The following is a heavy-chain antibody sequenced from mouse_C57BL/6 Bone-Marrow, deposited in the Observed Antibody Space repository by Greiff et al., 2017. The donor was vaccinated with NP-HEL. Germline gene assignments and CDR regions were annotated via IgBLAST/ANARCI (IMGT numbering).Heavy chain of an antibody. CDR3: AIYYGYDGAWFAY. D-gene: IGHD2-2*01. V-gene: IGHV2-6*01. CDR1: GFSLTSYG. J-gene: IGHJ3*01. Sequence: VQGVESGPGLVAPSQSLSITCTVSGFSLTSYGVDWVRQSPGKGLEWLGVIWGVGSTNYNSALKSRLSISKDNSKSQVFLKMNSLQTDDTAMYYCAIYYGYDGAWFAYWGQGTLVTVSA. CDR2: IWGVGST.